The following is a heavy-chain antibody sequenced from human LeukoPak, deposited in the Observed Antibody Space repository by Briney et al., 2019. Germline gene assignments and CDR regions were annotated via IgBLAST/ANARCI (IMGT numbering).Heavy chain of an antibody. CDR3: VRVPFAFYGMEV. CDR1: SDSIRSNNW. Sequence: SETLSLTCAVSSDSIRSNNWWSWVRQPPGKRLEWIGEIYHSGSTNYNPSLKSRVTISADTSKNQLSLKLSSVTAADTAVYYCVRVPFAFYGMEVWGKGTTVSVSS. J-gene: IGHJ6*04. D-gene: IGHD4/OR15-4a*01. CDR2: IYHSGST. V-gene: IGHV4-4*02.